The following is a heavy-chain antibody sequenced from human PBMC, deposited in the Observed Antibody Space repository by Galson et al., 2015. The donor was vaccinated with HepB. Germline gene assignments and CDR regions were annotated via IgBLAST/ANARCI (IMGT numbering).Heavy chain of an antibody. V-gene: IGHV3-23*01. J-gene: IGHJ4*02. CDR2: ISGSGGST. CDR3: AKGPRDGVVAPNY. Sequence: SLRLSCAASGFTFSSYAMSWVRQAPGKGLEWVSAISGSGGSTYYADSVKGRFTISRDNSKNTLYLQMNSLRAEDTAVYYCAKGPRDGVVAPNYWGQGTLVTVSS. D-gene: IGHD2-15*01. CDR1: GFTFSSYA.